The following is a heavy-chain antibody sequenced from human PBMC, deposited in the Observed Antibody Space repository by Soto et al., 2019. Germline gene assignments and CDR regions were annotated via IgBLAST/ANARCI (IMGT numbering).Heavy chain of an antibody. CDR2: ISGGDGSP. D-gene: IGHD3-16*01. CDR1: GFIFSSYA. Sequence: TGGSLRLSCAASGFIFSSYAMTWVRQAPGKGLEWVSAISGGDGSPSYADSVKGRFTISRDNSKNTLYLHMNSLRADDTAAYYCAKWHTYNYDSLAFSGFDCWGQGTQVTVSS. CDR3: AKWHTYNYDSLAFSGFDC. V-gene: IGHV3-23*01. J-gene: IGHJ4*02.